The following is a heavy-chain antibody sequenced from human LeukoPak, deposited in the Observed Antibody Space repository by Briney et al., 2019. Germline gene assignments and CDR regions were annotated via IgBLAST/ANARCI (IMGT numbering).Heavy chain of an antibody. V-gene: IGHV3-33*01. CDR3: ARDDSSGYYYFDY. CDR1: GFTFSSYG. D-gene: IGHD3-22*01. CDR2: IWYDGSNK. J-gene: IGHJ4*02. Sequence: PGRSPRLSCAASGFTFSSYGMHWVRQAPGKGLEWVAVIWYDGSNKYYADSVKGRFTISRDNSKNTLYLQMNSLRAEDTAVYYCARDDSSGYYYFDYWGQGTLVTVSS.